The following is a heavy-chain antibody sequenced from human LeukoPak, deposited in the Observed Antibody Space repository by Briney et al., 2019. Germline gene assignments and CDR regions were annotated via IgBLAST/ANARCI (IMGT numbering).Heavy chain of an antibody. Sequence: GGSLRLSCAASGFAFSSYVMNWVRQAPGKGLGWVSGISGNDGSTYYADTVKGRFTISRDNSRNTLYLQMNTLRAEDTAVYYCAKGRSSYSGLDHWGQGTLVTVSS. CDR1: GFAFSSYV. CDR3: AKGRSSYSGLDH. J-gene: IGHJ4*02. CDR2: ISGNDGST. D-gene: IGHD2-15*01. V-gene: IGHV3-23*01.